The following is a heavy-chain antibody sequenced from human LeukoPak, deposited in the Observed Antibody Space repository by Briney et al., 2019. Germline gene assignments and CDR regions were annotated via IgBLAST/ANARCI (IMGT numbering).Heavy chain of an antibody. V-gene: IGHV1-69*13. CDR2: IIPIFGTA. Sequence: SVKVSCKASGGTFSGYAISWVRQAPGQGLEWMGGIIPIFGTANYAQKFQGRVTITADESTSTAYMELSSLRSEDTAVYYCARDSPPWYFDLWGRGTLAAVSS. J-gene: IGHJ2*01. CDR3: ARDSPPWYFDL. CDR1: GGTFSGYA.